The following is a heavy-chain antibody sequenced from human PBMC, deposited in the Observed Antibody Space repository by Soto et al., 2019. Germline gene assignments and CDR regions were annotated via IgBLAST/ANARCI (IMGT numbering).Heavy chain of an antibody. D-gene: IGHD2-15*01. V-gene: IGHV3-23*01. CDR1: GFTFSTYA. CDR2: ISDSGGTI. J-gene: IGHJ4*02. Sequence: GGSLRLSCAASGFTFSTYAMSWVRQAPGKGLEWVSVISDSGGTIFYADSLKGRFTISRDNSKNTLYLQMNSLRAEDSAAYYCAKNLFATYIIDYWGQGTLVTVSS. CDR3: AKNLFATYIIDY.